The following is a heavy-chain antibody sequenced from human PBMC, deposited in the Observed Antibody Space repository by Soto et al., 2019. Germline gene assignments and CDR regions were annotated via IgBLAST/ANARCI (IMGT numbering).Heavy chain of an antibody. Sequence: ASVKVACNASGCTYTGYYMHWVRQAPGQGLEWMGWINPNSGGTNYAQKFQGWVTMTRETSISTAYMELSRLRSDDTAVYYCARSRRGVLRFLEWLERKTFDYWGQGTLVTVSS. CDR1: GCTYTGYY. J-gene: IGHJ4*02. V-gene: IGHV1-2*04. D-gene: IGHD3-3*01. CDR3: ARSRRGVLRFLEWLERKTFDY. CDR2: INPNSGGT.